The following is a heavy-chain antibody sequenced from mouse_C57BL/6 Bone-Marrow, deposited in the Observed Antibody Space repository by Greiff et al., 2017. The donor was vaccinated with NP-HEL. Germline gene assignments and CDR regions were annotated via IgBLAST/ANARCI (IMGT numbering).Heavy chain of an antibody. CDR2: ISYSGST. D-gene: IGHD2-4*01. Sequence: EVQLVESGPGMVKPSQSLSLTCTVTGYSITSGYDWHWIRHFPGNKLEWMGYISYSGSTNYNPSLKSRISITHDTSKNHFFLKLNSVTTEDTATYYCARGFYDYDDGRDYWGQGTSVTVSS. J-gene: IGHJ4*01. CDR3: ARGFYDYDDGRDY. V-gene: IGHV3-1*01. CDR1: GYSITSGYD.